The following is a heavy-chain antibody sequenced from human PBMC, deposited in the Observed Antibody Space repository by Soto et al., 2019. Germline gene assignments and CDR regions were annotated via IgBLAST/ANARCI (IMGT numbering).Heavy chain of an antibody. V-gene: IGHV1-2*02. CDR3: ARVYYDFWSGEVDYYYGMDV. Sequence: WASVKVSCKASGYTFTGYYMHWVRQAPGQGLEWMGWINPNSGGTNYAQKFQGRVTMTRDTSISTAYMELSRLRSDDTAVYYCARVYYDFWSGEVDYYYGMDVWGQGTTVTVSS. J-gene: IGHJ6*02. CDR1: GYTFTGYY. D-gene: IGHD3-3*01. CDR2: INPNSGGT.